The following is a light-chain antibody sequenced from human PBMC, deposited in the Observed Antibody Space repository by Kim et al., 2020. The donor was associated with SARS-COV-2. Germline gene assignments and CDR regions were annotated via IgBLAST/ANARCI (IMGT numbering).Light chain of an antibody. CDR3: LQYDSYPYT. V-gene: IGKV1-5*03. Sequence: SASVGERVTITCRASQPISVYLSWYMQKPGEAPKLLIYKASTLQSGVPSRFSGSGSGTDFTLTISGLRPDDFATFYCLQYDSYPYTFGQGTKLEIK. CDR1: QPISVY. CDR2: KAS. J-gene: IGKJ2*01.